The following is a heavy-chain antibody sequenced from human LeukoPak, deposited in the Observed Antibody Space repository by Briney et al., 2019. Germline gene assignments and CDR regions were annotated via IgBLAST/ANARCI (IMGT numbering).Heavy chain of an antibody. D-gene: IGHD6-13*01. CDR2: IYYSGST. Sequence: SETLSLTCTVSGGSISSSSYYWGWIRQPPGKGLEWIGRIYYSGSTYYNPSLKSRVTISVDTSKNQFSLKLSSVTAADTAVYYCARLRAAAAGTFDYWGQGTLVTVSS. CDR1: GGSISSSSYY. V-gene: IGHV4-39*01. CDR3: ARLRAAAAGTFDY. J-gene: IGHJ4*02.